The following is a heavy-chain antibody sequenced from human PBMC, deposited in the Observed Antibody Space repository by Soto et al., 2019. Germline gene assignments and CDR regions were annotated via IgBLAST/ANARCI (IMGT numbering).Heavy chain of an antibody. D-gene: IGHD3-10*01. CDR2: MSSSGDSI. CDR1: GITFSDCY. V-gene: IGHV3-11*01. Sequence: QVQLVESGGGLVKPGGSLRLSCAASGITFSDCYMNWIRQAPGKGLEWVSYMSSSGDSINYAGSVRGRFTVSRDHAKNSLYLQMNSLRAEDTAMYYCARVRFGQWGSDMDVWGQGTTVTVSS. CDR3: ARVRFGQWGSDMDV. J-gene: IGHJ6*02.